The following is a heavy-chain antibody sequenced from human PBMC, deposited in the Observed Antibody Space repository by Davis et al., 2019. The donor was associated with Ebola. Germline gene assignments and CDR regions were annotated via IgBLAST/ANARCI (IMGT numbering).Heavy chain of an antibody. V-gene: IGHV3-21*01. D-gene: IGHD6-19*01. J-gene: IGHJ5*02. CDR3: ARRRWLAGDWFDP. CDR2: ISSSSSYI. CDR1: GFTFSSYS. Sequence: GESLKISCAASGFTFSSYSMNWVRQAPGKGLEWVSSISSSSSYIYYADSVKGRFTISRDNAKNSLYLQMNSLRAEDTAVYYCARRRWLAGDWFDPWGQGTLVTVSS.